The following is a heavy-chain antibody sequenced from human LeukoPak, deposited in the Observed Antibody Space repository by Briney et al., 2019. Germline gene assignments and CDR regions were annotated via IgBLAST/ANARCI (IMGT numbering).Heavy chain of an antibody. CDR1: GGPFSGYY. CDR2: INQSGNT. CDR3: ARARGWTSGDDYYYGMDV. V-gene: IGHV4-34*01. Sequence: PSETLSLTCVVCGGPFSGYYWSWIRQSPGKGLEWIGEINQSGNTNYNPSLKSRVTISIDTSKNQFSLKVTSVTAGDTAVYYCARARGWTSGDDYYYGMDVWGQGTTGTVSS. D-gene: IGHD4-17*01. J-gene: IGHJ6*02.